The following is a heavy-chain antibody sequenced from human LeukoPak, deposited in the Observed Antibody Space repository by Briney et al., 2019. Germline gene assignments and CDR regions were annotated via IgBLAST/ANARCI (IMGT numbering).Heavy chain of an antibody. CDR2: IWHDGSNK. CDR3: AREEGDPSSGWYQNWFDP. Sequence: GRSLRLSCAASGFTFSSYGMHWVRQAPGKGLEWVAAIWHDGSNKYYADSVKGRFTISRDNSKNTLYLQMNILRAEDTAVYYCAREEGDPSSGWYQNWFDPWGPGTLVTVSS. D-gene: IGHD6-19*01. V-gene: IGHV3-33*01. CDR1: GFTFSSYG. J-gene: IGHJ5*02.